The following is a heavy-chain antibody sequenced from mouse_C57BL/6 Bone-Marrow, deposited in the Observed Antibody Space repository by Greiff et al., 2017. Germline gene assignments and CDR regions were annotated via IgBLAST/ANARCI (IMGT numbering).Heavy chain of an antibody. CDR3: ARRYFDV. CDR1: GFTFSSYT. V-gene: IGHV5-9*01. Sequence: EVQGVESGGGLVKPGGSLKLSCAASGFTFSSYTMSWVRQTPEKRLEWVATITGGGGNTYYPDSVKGRFTISRDNAKNTLYLQMSSLRSEDTALYCCARRYFDVWGTGTTVTVSS. J-gene: IGHJ1*03. CDR2: ITGGGGNT.